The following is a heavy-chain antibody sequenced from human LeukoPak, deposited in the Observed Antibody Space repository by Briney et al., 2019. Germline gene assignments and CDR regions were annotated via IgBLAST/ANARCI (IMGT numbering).Heavy chain of an antibody. CDR1: GFTVSSNY. D-gene: IGHD3-22*01. CDR3: ARSYYDSSGYYSPYYYYYMDV. Sequence: GGSLRLSCAASGFTVSSNYMSWVRQAPGKGLEWVSVIYSGGSTYYADSVKGRFTISRDNSKNTLYLQMNSLRAEDTAVYYCARSYYDSSGYYSPYYYYYMDVWGKGTTVTISS. CDR2: IYSGGST. V-gene: IGHV3-66*01. J-gene: IGHJ6*03.